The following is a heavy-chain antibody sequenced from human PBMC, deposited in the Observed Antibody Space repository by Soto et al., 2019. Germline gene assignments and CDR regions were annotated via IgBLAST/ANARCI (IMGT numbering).Heavy chain of an antibody. CDR1: GGSISSSSYY. J-gene: IGHJ4*02. CDR2: IYYSGST. V-gene: IGHV4-39*01. CDR3: ARLSVRDYVLY. D-gene: IGHD3-16*01. Sequence: QLQLQESGPGLVKPSETLSLTCTVSGGSISSSSYYWGWIRQPPGKGLEWIGSIYYSGSTYYNPSPKGRXTXPXXTPKNQFSLKLSSGTAADTAVYYCARLSVRDYVLYWGQGTLVTVSS.